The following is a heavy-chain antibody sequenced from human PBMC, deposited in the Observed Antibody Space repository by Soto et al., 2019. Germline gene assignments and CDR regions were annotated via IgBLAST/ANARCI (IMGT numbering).Heavy chain of an antibody. V-gene: IGHV4-59*08. CDR1: GGSINNYY. CDR2: IYYSGGT. J-gene: IGHJ4*02. D-gene: IGHD2-15*01. Sequence: PSETLSLTCTVSGGSINNYYWSWIRQPPGKGLEWIGYIYYSGGTSYNPSLKSRVSISVDTSKNQFSLKLTSVTAADTAVYYCARRQTNSGGSCYDDRGQRTPVTVSS. CDR3: ARRQTNSGGSCYDD.